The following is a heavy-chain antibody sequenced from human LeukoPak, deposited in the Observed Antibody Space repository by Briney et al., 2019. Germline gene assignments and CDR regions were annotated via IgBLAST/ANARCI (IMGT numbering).Heavy chain of an antibody. CDR2: ISYDEINK. V-gene: IGHV3-30*18. CDR1: GFTFRSYG. Sequence: GRSLRLSCAASGFTFRSYGMHWVRQAPGKGLEWVAVISYDEINKYYADSVKGRFTISRDNSKNTLCLQMNSLRAEDTAVYYCAKEQGYWGQGTLVTVSS. CDR3: AKEQGY. J-gene: IGHJ4*02.